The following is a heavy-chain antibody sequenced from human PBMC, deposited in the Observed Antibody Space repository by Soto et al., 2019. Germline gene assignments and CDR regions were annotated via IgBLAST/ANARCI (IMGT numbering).Heavy chain of an antibody. V-gene: IGHV4-59*01. D-gene: IGHD2-2*01. CDR1: GGSISSYY. J-gene: IGHJ6*02. CDR2: IYYSGST. CDR3: ARNQQLLEGKYYYGMDV. Sequence: SETLSLTCTVSGGSISSYYWSCIRQPPGKGLEWIGYIYYSGSTNYNPSLKSRVTISVDTSKNQFSLKLSSVTAADTAVYYCARNQQLLEGKYYYGMDVWGQGTTVTVS.